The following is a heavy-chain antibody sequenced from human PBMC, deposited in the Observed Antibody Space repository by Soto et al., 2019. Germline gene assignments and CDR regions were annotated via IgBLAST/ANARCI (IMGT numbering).Heavy chain of an antibody. V-gene: IGHV3-30-3*01. Sequence: PGGSLRLSCAASGFTFSSYAMHWVRQAPGKGLEWVAVISYDGSNKYYADSVKGRFTISRDNSKNTLYLQMNSLRAEDTAVYYCARDSLRYFDWLDLAQLNPRYNWFDPWGQGTLVTVSS. D-gene: IGHD3-9*01. CDR1: GFTFSSYA. CDR3: ARDSLRYFDWLDLAQLNPRYNWFDP. J-gene: IGHJ5*02. CDR2: ISYDGSNK.